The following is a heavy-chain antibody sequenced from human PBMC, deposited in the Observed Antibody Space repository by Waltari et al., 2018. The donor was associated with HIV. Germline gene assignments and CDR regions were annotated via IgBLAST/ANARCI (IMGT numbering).Heavy chain of an antibody. CDR2: ISGSGGST. CDR1: GFTFSSYA. J-gene: IGHJ4*02. D-gene: IGHD3-22*01. V-gene: IGHV3-23*01. Sequence: EVQLLESGGGLVQPGGSLRLSCAASGFTFSSYAMSWVRHGPGKGLEWVSAISGSGGSTYYADSVKGRFTISRDNSKNTLYLQMNSLRAEDTAVYYCAKEDYDSSGSTPLDYWGQGTLVTVSS. CDR3: AKEDYDSSGSTPLDY.